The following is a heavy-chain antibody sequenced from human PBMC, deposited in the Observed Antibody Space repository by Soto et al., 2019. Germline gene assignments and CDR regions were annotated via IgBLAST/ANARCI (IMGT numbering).Heavy chain of an antibody. D-gene: IGHD6-19*01. J-gene: IGHJ4*02. V-gene: IGHV1-18*01. Sequence: ASVKVSCKASGYTFTSYGISWVRQAPGQGLEWMGWISAYNGNTNYAQKLQGRVTMTTDTSTSTAYMELRSLRSDDTAVYYCARSLGQWMVLHYFDYWGQGTLVTVSS. CDR3: ARSLGQWMVLHYFDY. CDR2: ISAYNGNT. CDR1: GYTFTSYG.